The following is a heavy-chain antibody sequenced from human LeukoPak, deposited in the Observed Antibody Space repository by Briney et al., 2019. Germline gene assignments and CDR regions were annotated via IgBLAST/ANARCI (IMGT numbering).Heavy chain of an antibody. CDR2: MYLSGNT. V-gene: IGHV4-4*07. CDR1: GGSISSYY. J-gene: IGHJ3*02. Sequence: SETLSLTCTVSGGSISSYYWSWIRQPAGKGLEWIGRMYLSGNTNYNPSLKSRDTMSPDTSKNQFSLKLSSVTAADTAVYYCARSGSYANDAFDIWGQGTMVTVSS. D-gene: IGHD1-26*01. CDR3: ARSGSYANDAFDI.